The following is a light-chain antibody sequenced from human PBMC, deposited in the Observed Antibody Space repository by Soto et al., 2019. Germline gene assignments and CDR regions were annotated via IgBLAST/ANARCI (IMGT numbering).Light chain of an antibody. CDR1: QSVSSN. Sequence: EIVMTQSPATLSVSPGERATLSCRASQSVSSNLAWYQQKPGQAPRLLIYGASTRATAIPARFSGSGSGTEFTLTISSMQSEDFAVYYCQQYNNLWTFGQGTKVEIK. J-gene: IGKJ1*01. CDR3: QQYNNLWT. V-gene: IGKV3-15*01. CDR2: GAS.